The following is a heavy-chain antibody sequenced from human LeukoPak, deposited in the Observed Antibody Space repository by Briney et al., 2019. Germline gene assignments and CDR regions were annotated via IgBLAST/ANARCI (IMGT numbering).Heavy chain of an antibody. CDR1: GFTFRSYA. CDR3: ARSFYYSDSSDYYYVFVY. J-gene: IGHJ4*02. V-gene: IGHV3-23*01. Sequence: PGESLRLSCAASGFTFRSYAMSWVRQSPGKGLEWVSTISGRGGFTYYADSVKGRFTISRDSSKLYLQMSTLRAEDTAVYYCARSFYYSDSSDYYYVFVYWGQGTLVTVSS. CDR2: ISGRGGFT. D-gene: IGHD3-22*01.